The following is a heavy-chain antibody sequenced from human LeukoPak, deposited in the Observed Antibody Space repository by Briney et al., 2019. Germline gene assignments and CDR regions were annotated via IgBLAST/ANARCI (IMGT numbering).Heavy chain of an antibody. V-gene: IGHV3-30*03. D-gene: IGHD3-9*01. J-gene: IGHJ6*02. CDR1: GFTFSSYA. CDR3: ARAALYDILTGVYYYYGMDV. CDR2: ISYDGDNK. Sequence: GGSLRLSCAASGFTFSSYAMHWGRQAPGKGLEWVAVISYDGDNKYSADSVKGRFTISGDNSKNTLYLQMNSLRAEDTAVYYCARAALYDILTGVYYYYGMDVWGQGTTVTVSS.